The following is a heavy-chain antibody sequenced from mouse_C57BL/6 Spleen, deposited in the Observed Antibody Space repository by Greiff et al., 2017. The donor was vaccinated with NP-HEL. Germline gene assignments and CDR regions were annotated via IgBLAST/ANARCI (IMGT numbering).Heavy chain of an antibody. Sequence: QVQLQQPGAELVMPGASVKLSCKASGYTFPSYWMHWVKQRPGQGLEWIGEIDPSDSYTNYNQKFKGKSTLTVDKSSSTAYMQLSSLTSEDSAVYYCARQITTVVGRGFAYWGQGTLVTVSA. CDR3: ARQITTVVGRGFAY. J-gene: IGHJ3*01. CDR1: GYTFPSYW. D-gene: IGHD1-1*01. CDR2: IDPSDSYT. V-gene: IGHV1-69*01.